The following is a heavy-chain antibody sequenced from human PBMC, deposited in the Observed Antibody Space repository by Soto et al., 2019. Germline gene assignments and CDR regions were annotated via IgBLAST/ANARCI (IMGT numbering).Heavy chain of an antibody. V-gene: IGHV3-23*01. CDR3: AKDRKRMITIFAWAPNWFDP. CDR1: GFTFSTYA. J-gene: IGHJ5*02. CDR2: ISGSGGST. Sequence: PGGSLRLSXEGSGFTFSTYAMSWVRQAPGKGLEWVSAISGSGGSTYYADSVKGRFTISRDNSKNTLYLQMNSLRAEDTAVYYCAKDRKRMITIFAWAPNWFDPWGQGTLVTVSS. D-gene: IGHD3-3*01.